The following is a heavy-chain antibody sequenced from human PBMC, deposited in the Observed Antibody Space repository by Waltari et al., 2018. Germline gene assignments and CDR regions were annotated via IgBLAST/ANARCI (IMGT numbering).Heavy chain of an antibody. J-gene: IGHJ5*02. D-gene: IGHD6-19*01. CDR1: GGSFSGYY. V-gene: IGHV4-34*01. CDR2: INHSGST. CDR3: ARVVGSGWYSGRFDP. Sequence: QVQLQQWGAGLLKPSETLSLTCAVYGGSFSGYYWSWIRQPPGKGLEWIGEINHSGSTNYNPSLKSRVTISVDTSKNQFSLKLSSVTAADTAVYYCARVVGSGWYSGRFDPWGQGTLVIVSS.